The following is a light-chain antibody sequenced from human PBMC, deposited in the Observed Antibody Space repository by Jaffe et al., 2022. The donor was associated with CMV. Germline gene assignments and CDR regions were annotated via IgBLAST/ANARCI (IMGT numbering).Light chain of an antibody. J-gene: IGKJ1*01. V-gene: IGKV3-15*01. CDR2: GAS. CDR1: QTINNK. Sequence: EIVLTQSPATLSVSPGDRVTLSCRASQTINNKLAWYQQKPGQAPRLLIYGASTRATGVAARFSGSGSGTEFTLTIASLQSADFAVYYCQQYSNWPPWTFGQGTKVEIK. CDR3: QQYSNWPPWT.